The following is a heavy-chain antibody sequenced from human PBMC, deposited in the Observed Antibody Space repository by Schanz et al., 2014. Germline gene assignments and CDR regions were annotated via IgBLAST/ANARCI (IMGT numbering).Heavy chain of an antibody. V-gene: IGHV3-30*04. Sequence: QVQLVESGGGVVQPGRSLRLSCAASGFTFSSYAMRWVRQAPGKGLEWVALSSYDVSIKDYSDSVKGRFTISRGNSKNTLYLQMNSLRDEDTAVYYCARDHPHRGVTGYYNDVWGQGTSVTVSS. D-gene: IGHD3-9*01. CDR3: ARDHPHRGVTGYYNDV. J-gene: IGHJ6*02. CDR1: GFTFSSYA. CDR2: SSYDVSIK.